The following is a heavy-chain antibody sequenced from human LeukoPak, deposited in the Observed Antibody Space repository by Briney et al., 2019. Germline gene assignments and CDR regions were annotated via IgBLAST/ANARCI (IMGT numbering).Heavy chain of an antibody. CDR2: IAGRGGGT. D-gene: IGHD4-17*01. J-gene: IGHJ1*01. Sequence: GGSLRLSCTASGFNFPTYVMTWVRQSPGKGLEWVSAIAGRGGGTKYADSVKGRFAMSRDNSKSAVYLQMNSLRAEDTAVYYCASRYGDSGDFQHWGQGTLVTVSS. CDR1: GFNFPTYV. CDR3: ASRYGDSGDFQH. V-gene: IGHV3-23*01.